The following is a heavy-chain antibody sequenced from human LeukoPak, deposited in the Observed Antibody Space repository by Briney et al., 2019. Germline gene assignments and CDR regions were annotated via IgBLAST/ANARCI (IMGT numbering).Heavy chain of an antibody. Sequence: PSETLSLTCAVYGGSFSGYYWSWIRQPPGKGLEWIGEINHSGSINYNPSLKSRVTISVDTSKNQFSLKLSSVTAADTAVYYCARATYYDFWSGYYYDYWGQGTLVTVSS. J-gene: IGHJ4*02. CDR1: GGSFSGYY. CDR2: INHSGSI. V-gene: IGHV4-34*01. D-gene: IGHD3-3*01. CDR3: ARATYYDFWSGYYYDY.